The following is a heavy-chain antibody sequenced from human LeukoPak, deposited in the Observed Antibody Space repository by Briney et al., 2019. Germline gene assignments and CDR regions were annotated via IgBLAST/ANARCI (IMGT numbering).Heavy chain of an antibody. D-gene: IGHD6-19*01. CDR3: ARDTAVAGQIIDY. CDR1: GFTFSSYW. CDR2: IKQDGSEK. Sequence: GGSLRLSCAASGFTFSSYWMSWVRQALGKGLEWVANIKQDGSEKYYVDSVKGRFTISRDNAKNSLYLQMNSLRAEDTAVYYCARDTAVAGQIIDYWGQGTLVTVSS. J-gene: IGHJ4*02. V-gene: IGHV3-7*01.